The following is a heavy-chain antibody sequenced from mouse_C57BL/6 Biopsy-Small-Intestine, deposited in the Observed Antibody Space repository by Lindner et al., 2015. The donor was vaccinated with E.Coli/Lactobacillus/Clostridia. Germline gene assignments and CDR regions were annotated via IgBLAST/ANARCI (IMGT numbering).Heavy chain of an antibody. CDR1: GFNIKDDY. D-gene: IGHD2-10*01. CDR2: IDPANGNT. CDR3: APTHFDY. J-gene: IGHJ2*01. Sequence: VQLQESGAELVRPGASVKLSCTASGFNIKDDYMHWVKQRPEQGLEWIGRIDPANGNTKYAPKFQDKATITADTSSNTAYLQLSSLTSEDTAVYYCAPTHFDYWGQGTTLTVSS. V-gene: IGHV14-3*01.